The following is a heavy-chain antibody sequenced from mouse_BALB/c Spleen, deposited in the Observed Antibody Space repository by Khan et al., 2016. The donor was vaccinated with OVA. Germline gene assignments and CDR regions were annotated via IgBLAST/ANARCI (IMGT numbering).Heavy chain of an antibody. Sequence: QVQLQQPGAELVKPGASAKLSCKASGYTFTSYDINRVRQRPEQEPEWMGRMFPGDGSSKYNDNFKGKATLTTDKISSQANMQLSRLTSEDSGAYSSAKGGYGGFACWAQGTLVTVSA. CDR2: MFPGDGSS. D-gene: IGHD2-14*01. J-gene: IGHJ3*01. CDR1: GYTFTSYD. V-gene: IGHV1-85*01. CDR3: AKGGYGGFAC.